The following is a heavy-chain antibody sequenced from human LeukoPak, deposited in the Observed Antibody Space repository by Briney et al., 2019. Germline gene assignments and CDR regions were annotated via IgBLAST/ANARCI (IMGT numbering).Heavy chain of an antibody. CDR2: IYYSGNT. J-gene: IGHJ4*02. CDR1: GVSISSSNSY. V-gene: IGHV4-39*02. D-gene: IGHD3-10*01. Sequence: SETLSLTCTASGVSISSSNSYWGWIRQPPGKGLEWIGSIYYSGNTYYNASLKSQVSISIDTSKNQFSLRLTSVTAADTAVYYCARDYGSGSYLDYWGQGTLVTVSS. CDR3: ARDYGSGSYLDY.